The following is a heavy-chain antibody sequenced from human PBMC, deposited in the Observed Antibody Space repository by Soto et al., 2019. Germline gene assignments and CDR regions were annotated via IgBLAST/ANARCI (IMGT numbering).Heavy chain of an antibody. D-gene: IGHD5-18*01. J-gene: IGHJ4*02. CDR2: IYYSGST. CDR1: GGSISSSSYY. V-gene: IGHV4-39*01. Sequence: SQTLSLTCTVSGGSISSSSYYWGWIRQPPGKGLEWIGSIYYSGSTYYNPSLKSRVTISVDTSKNQFSLKLSFVTAADTAVYYCARHYRGYSYGYFDYWGQGTLVTVSS. CDR3: ARHYRGYSYGYFDY.